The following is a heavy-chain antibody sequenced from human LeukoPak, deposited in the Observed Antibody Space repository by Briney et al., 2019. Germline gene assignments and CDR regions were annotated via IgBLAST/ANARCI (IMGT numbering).Heavy chain of an antibody. CDR3: ARAGDIVLMVYAMLIDP. V-gene: IGHV4-38-2*02. J-gene: IGHJ5*02. CDR1: GYSISSGYY. Sequence: SETLSLTCTVSGYSISSGYYWGWIRQPPGKGLEWIGSIYHSGSTYYNPSLKSRVTISVDTSKNQFSLKLSSVTAADTAVYYCARAGDIVLMVYAMLIDPWGQGTLVTVSS. CDR2: IYHSGST. D-gene: IGHD2-8*01.